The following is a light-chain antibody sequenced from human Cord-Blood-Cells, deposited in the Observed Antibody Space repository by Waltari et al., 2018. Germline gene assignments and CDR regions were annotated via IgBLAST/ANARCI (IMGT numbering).Light chain of an antibody. Sequence: QSALTQPASVSGSPGQSITLSCTGTSSDVGRYNIVSWYQQHPGKAPKLMIYEGSKRPSGVSNRFSGSKFGNTASLTISGLQAEDEADYYCCSYAGSSTWVFGGGTKLTVL. CDR2: EGS. CDR1: SSDVGRYNI. CDR3: CSYAGSSTWV. J-gene: IGLJ3*02. V-gene: IGLV2-23*01.